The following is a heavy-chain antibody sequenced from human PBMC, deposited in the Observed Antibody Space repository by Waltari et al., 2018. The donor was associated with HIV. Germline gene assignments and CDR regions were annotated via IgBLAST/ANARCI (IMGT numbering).Heavy chain of an antibody. D-gene: IGHD2-15*01. Sequence: EVQLVESGGGLVKPGGSLRLSCAASGFTFSSYSMNWVRQAPGKGLEWVSSISSSSSYIYYADSVKGRFTISRDNAKNSLYLQMNSLRAEDTAVYYCARDHVCSGGSCFHYFDYWGQGTLVTVSS. CDR1: GFTFSSYS. CDR2: ISSSSSYI. V-gene: IGHV3-21*01. J-gene: IGHJ4*02. CDR3: ARDHVCSGGSCFHYFDY.